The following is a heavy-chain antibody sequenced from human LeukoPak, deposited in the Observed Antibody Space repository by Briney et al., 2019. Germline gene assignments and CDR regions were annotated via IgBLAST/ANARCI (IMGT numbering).Heavy chain of an antibody. CDR2: IYYSGST. J-gene: IGHJ3*02. V-gene: IGHV4-30-4*07. Sequence: KPSETLSLTCTVSGGSISSGSYSWSWIRQPPGKGLEWIGYIYYSGSTYYNPSLKNRLTISVDTSKNQFSLKLGSATAADTAVYYCARDFSSSWPRDVTFNIWGQGTMVTVSS. CDR1: GGSISSGSYS. D-gene: IGHD6-13*01. CDR3: ARDFSSSWPRDVTFNI.